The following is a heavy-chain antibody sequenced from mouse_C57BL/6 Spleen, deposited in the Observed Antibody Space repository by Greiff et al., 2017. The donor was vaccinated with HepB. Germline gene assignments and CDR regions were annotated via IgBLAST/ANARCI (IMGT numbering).Heavy chain of an antibody. CDR2: IDPSDSYT. V-gene: IGHV1-69*01. J-gene: IGHJ2*01. D-gene: IGHD1-1*02. CDR3: ARGGYYGGY. Sequence: QVQLQQSGAELVMPGASVKLSCKASGYTFTSYWMHWVKQRPGQGLEWIGEIDPSDSYTNYNQKFKGKSTLTVDKSSSTAYMQLSSLTSEDSAVYYCARGGYYGGYWGQGTTLTVSS. CDR1: GYTFTSYW.